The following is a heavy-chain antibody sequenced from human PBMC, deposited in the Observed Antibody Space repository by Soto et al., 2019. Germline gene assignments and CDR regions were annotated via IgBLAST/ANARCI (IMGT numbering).Heavy chain of an antibody. Sequence: GSLRLSCAGSGFTFSNAWMNWVRQAPGKGLEWVGRIKSKYDGGTTDYAAPVKGRFTSSRDDSKNTVIPQMNSLKTEVTAVYYCSTGGYYFDYWGLGTLVTVPQ. J-gene: IGHJ4*02. CDR2: IKSKYDGGTT. CDR1: GFTFSNAW. V-gene: IGHV3-15*07. CDR3: STGGYYFDY. D-gene: IGHD3-10*01.